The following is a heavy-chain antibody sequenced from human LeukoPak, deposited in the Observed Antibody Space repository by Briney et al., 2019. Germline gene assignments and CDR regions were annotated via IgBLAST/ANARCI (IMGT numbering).Heavy chain of an antibody. CDR2: ISFDGSRK. J-gene: IGHJ4*02. Sequence: TGGSLRLSCAASGFSFSSSPFHWLRQSPGKGLEWVAFISFDGSRKDYSDSVKGRFTISRDDFKNILYLQMNSLRLEDAAVYYCARDGSRTPAAFTYYFNYWGQGALVTVSS. CDR3: ARDGSRTPAAFTYYFNY. D-gene: IGHD2-2*01. CDR1: GFSFSSSP. V-gene: IGHV3-30*04.